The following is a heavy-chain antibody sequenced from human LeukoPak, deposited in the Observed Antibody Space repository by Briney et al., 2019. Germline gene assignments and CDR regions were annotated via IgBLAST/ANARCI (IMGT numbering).Heavy chain of an antibody. D-gene: IGHD2-15*01. V-gene: IGHV4-61*02. J-gene: IGHJ5*02. Sequence: SETLSLTCTVSGGSISSDIYYWSWIRQPAGKGLEWIGRIYMSGNANYNLSLKSRLTISVDTSKNQFSLKLSSVTAADTAVYYCAGTRRYCSGGSCYNWFDPWGQGTLVTVSS. CDR3: AGTRRYCSGGSCYNWFDP. CDR1: GGSISSDIYY. CDR2: IYMSGNA.